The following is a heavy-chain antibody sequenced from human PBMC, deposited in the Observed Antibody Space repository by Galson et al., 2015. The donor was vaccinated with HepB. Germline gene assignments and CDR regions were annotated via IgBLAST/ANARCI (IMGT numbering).Heavy chain of an antibody. CDR2: ISGSGGST. CDR1: GFTFSSYA. Sequence: SLRLSCAASGFTFSSYAMSWVRQAPGKGLEWVSAISGSGGSTYYADSVKGRFTISRDNSKNTLYLQMNSLRAEDTAVYYCARGGQSGYYYDSSGYPLRQPLRYWGQGTLVTVSS. D-gene: IGHD3-22*01. V-gene: IGHV3-23*01. CDR3: ARGGQSGYYYDSSGYPLRQPLRY. J-gene: IGHJ4*02.